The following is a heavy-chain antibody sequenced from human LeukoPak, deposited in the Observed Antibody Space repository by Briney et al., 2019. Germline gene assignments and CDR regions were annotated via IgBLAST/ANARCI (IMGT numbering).Heavy chain of an antibody. CDR3: ANAEDIVVVPAAT. CDR2: ISGSGGST. J-gene: IGHJ5*02. D-gene: IGHD2-2*01. V-gene: IGHV3-23*01. Sequence: GGSLRLSCAASGFTFSSYAMSWVRQAPGKGLEWVSAISGSGGSTYYADSVKGRLTISRDNSKNTLYLQMNSLRAEDTAVYYCANAEDIVVVPAATWGQGTLVTVSS. CDR1: GFTFSSYA.